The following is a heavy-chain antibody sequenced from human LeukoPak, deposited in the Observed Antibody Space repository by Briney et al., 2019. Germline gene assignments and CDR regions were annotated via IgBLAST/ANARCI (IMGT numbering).Heavy chain of an antibody. CDR3: ARGDDILTAYYYYYGMDV. J-gene: IGHJ6*04. D-gene: IGHD3-9*01. V-gene: IGHV3-74*01. Sequence: GGSLRLSCAASGFTFSSYWMHWVRQAPGKGLVWVSRINSDGGSTSYADSVKGRFTISRDNAKNTLYLQMNSLRAEDTAVYYCARGDDILTAYYYYYGMDVWGKGTTVTVSS. CDR1: GFTFSSYW. CDR2: INSDGGST.